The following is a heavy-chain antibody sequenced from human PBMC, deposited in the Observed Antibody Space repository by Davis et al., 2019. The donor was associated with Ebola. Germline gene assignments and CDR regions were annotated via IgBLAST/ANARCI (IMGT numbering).Heavy chain of an antibody. D-gene: IGHD2-8*01. Sequence: GESLKISCAASGFIVSDKYMSWVRQAPGKGLEWVSVIYRDERTYYADSVKGRFTVSRDNSENTLYLQMNSLRAEDAAVYYCAKGAFGYCTNGICYEKPLYFDCWGQGALVTVSS. CDR1: GFIVSDKY. CDR2: IYRDERT. J-gene: IGHJ4*02. CDR3: AKGAFGYCTNGICYEKPLYFDC. V-gene: IGHV3-53*01.